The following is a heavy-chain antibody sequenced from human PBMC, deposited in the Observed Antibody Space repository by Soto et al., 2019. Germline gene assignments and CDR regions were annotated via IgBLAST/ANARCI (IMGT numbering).Heavy chain of an antibody. V-gene: IGHV1-69*13. CDR1: GGTFSSYA. Sequence: SVKVSCKASGGTFSSYAISWVRQAPGQGLEWMGGIIPIFGTANYAQKFQGRVTITADESASTAYMELSSLRSEDTAVYYCARTDTVTTTGFDYWGQGTLVTVSS. CDR2: IIPIFGTA. D-gene: IGHD4-17*01. CDR3: ARTDTVTTTGFDY. J-gene: IGHJ4*02.